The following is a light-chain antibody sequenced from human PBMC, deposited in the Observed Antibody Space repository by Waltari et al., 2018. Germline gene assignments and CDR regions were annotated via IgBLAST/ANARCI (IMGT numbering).Light chain of an antibody. CDR3: NSRDSSGNHLRV. Sequence: SSERTKDPAVSVALGQTVKITCQGDSLRSYYASWYQQKPGQAPVLVIYGKNNRPSGIPDRFSGSSSGNTASLTITGAQAEDEADYYCNSRDSSGNHLRVFGGGTKLTVL. CDR2: GKN. V-gene: IGLV3-19*01. J-gene: IGLJ2*01. CDR1: SLRSYY.